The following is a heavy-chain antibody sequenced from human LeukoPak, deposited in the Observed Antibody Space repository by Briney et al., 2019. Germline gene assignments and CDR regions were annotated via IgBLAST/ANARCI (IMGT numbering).Heavy chain of an antibody. CDR1: GYTFTSNG. V-gene: IGHV1-18*01. D-gene: IGHD6-19*01. CDR3: ARDHGYSSGWYQRNDAFDI. Sequence: GASVKLSCKASGYTFTSNGISWVRQAPGQGPERMGWISAYNGNTNYAQKLQGRVTMTTDTSTSTAYMELRSLRSDDTAVYYCARDHGYSSGWYQRNDAFDIWGQGTMVTVSS. CDR2: ISAYNGNT. J-gene: IGHJ3*02.